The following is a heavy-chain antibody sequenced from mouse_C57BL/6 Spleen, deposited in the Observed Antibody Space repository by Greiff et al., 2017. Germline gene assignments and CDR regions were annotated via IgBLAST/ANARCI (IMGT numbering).Heavy chain of an antibody. J-gene: IGHJ1*03. D-gene: IGHD2-1*01. Sequence: VQLQQPGAELVKPGASVKLSCKASGYTFTSYWMHWVKQRPGQGLEWIGMIHPNSGSTNYNEKFKSKATLTVDKSSSTAYMQLSSLTSEDSAVYYCARNYGNYLWYFDVWGTGTTVTVSS. CDR1: GYTFTSYW. V-gene: IGHV1-64*01. CDR3: ARNYGNYLWYFDV. CDR2: IHPNSGST.